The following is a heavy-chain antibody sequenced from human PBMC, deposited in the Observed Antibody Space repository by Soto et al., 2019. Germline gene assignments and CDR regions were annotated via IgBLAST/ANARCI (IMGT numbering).Heavy chain of an antibody. CDR1: GGTFSSYA. D-gene: IGHD6-13*01. CDR3: AIAAAEGGPLFDP. CDR2: IIPIFGTA. V-gene: IGHV1-69*13. Sequence: GASVKVSCKASGGTFSSYAISWVRQAPGQGLEWMGGIIPIFGTANYAQKFQGRVTITADESTSTAYMELSSLRSDDTAVYYCAIAAAEGGPLFDPWGQGTLVTVSS. J-gene: IGHJ5*02.